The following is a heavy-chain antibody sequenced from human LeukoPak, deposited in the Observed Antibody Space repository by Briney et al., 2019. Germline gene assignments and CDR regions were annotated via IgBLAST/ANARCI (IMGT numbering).Heavy chain of an antibody. CDR1: GFTFDDYP. J-gene: IGHJ4*02. V-gene: IGHV3-48*01. Sequence: GGSLRLSCAAFGFTFDDYPMHWVRQAPWKGLEWVSYVSSSSGAIYYADSVKGRFTISRDNAKSSLYLEMNSLRAGDTAVYYCARDSPTLGIPLDYWGLGTLVTVSS. CDR2: VSSSSGAI. CDR3: ARDSPTLGIPLDY. D-gene: IGHD3-16*01.